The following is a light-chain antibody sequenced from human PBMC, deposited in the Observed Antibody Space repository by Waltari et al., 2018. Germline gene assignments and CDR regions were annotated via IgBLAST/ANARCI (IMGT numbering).Light chain of an antibody. Sequence: DIVLTQSPATLSLSPGDAATLSCRASQSVGTYLAWYQQKPGQPPRLLIYDASNRATGVPARFRGSGSGTDFTLTISSLEAEDFAVYYCQQRSNWTPHTFGQGARLE. CDR1: QSVGTY. V-gene: IGKV3-11*01. J-gene: IGKJ2*01. CDR3: QQRSNWTPHT. CDR2: DAS.